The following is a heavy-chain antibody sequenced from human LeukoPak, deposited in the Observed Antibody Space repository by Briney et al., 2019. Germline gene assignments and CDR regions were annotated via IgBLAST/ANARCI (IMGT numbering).Heavy chain of an antibody. CDR3: ARRSPYSTGWSSYFDY. J-gene: IGHJ4*02. CDR2: IYYSGNT. Sequence: SETLSLTCAVSGGSISSSSYYWGWIRQPPGKGLEWIGNIYYSGNTYYNPSLKSRVTISVDTSKNQFSLKLTSVTAADSAVYYCARRSPYSTGWSSYFDYWGQGALVTVSS. V-gene: IGHV4-39*07. D-gene: IGHD6-19*01. CDR1: GGSISSSSYY.